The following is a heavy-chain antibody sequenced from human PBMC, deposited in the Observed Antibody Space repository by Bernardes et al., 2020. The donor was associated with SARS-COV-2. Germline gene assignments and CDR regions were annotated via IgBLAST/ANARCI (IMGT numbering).Heavy chain of an antibody. CDR1: GYTFTSYG. CDR2: ISAYNGNT. V-gene: IGHV1-18*04. CDR3: ARDRFIAAAGGTYYYYYYGMDV. D-gene: IGHD6-13*01. Sequence: ASVKVSCKASGYTFTSYGISWVRQAPGQGLEWMGWISAYNGNTNYAQKLQGRVTMTTDTSTSTAYMELRSLRSDDTAVYYCARDRFIAAAGGTYYYYYYGMDVWGQGTTVTVSS. J-gene: IGHJ6*02.